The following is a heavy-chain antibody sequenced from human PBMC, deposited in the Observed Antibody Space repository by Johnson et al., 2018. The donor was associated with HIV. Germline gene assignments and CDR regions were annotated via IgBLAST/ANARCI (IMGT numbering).Heavy chain of an antibody. J-gene: IGHJ3*02. CDR2: IKQDGSEK. Sequence: VQLVESGGGLVQPGGSLRLSCAASGFTFSSYWMSWFRQAPGKGLEWVANIKQDGSEKYYVDSVKGRFTISRDNAKNSLYLQMNSLRAEDTAVYYCARDGYRGGWYGNDAFDIWGQGTMVTVSS. D-gene: IGHD6-19*01. V-gene: IGHV3-7*01. CDR3: ARDGYRGGWYGNDAFDI. CDR1: GFTFSSYW.